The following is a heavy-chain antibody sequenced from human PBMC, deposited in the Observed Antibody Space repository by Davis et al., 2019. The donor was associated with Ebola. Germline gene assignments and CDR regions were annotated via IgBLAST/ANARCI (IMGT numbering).Heavy chain of an antibody. CDR3: ARWGRLSYYGMDV. Sequence: GESLKISCQGSGFDFTNYWIAWVRQLPGKGLEWMGIIYPGDSNTRYSPSFQGQVTISADKSISTAYLQWSSLKASDTAMYYCARWGRLSYYGMDVWGQGTTVTVSS. CDR2: IYPGDSNT. D-gene: IGHD3-16*01. V-gene: IGHV5-51*01. J-gene: IGHJ6*02. CDR1: GFDFTNYW.